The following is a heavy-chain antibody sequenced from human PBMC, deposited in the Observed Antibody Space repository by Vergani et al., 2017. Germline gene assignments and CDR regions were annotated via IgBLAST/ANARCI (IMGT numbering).Heavy chain of an antibody. J-gene: IGHJ4*02. CDR3: AKELVPAAWNFDY. V-gene: IGHV3-23*01. CDR2: ISPSGGTT. CDR1: EFTFSNYA. Sequence: EVQLLESGGDLVQPGGSLRLSCAASEFTFSNYAMSWVRQAPGKGLEWVSSISPSGGTTYYADSVRGRFTISRDNSKNTLYLQMNSLRADDTAVYYCAKELVPAAWNFDYCGQGTLVTVSS. D-gene: IGHD2-2*01.